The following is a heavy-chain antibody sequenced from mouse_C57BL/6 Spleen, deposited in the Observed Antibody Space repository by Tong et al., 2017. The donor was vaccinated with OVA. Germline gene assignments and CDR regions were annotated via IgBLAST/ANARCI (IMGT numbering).Heavy chain of an antibody. CDR2: ISSGGST. D-gene: IGHD2-14*01. CDR3: ARPYYRYDVGY. V-gene: IGHV5-6-5*01. Sequence: EVQLQESGGDLVKPGGSLKLSCAASGFTFSSYGMSWVRQTPEKRLEWVASISSGGSTYYPDSVKGRFTISRDNPKNTLFLQMTSLRSEDTAMYYCARPYYRYDVGYWGQGTTLTVSS. CDR1: GFTFSSYG. J-gene: IGHJ2*01.